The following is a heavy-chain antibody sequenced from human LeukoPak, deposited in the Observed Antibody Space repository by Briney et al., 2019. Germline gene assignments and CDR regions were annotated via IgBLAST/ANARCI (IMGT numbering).Heavy chain of an antibody. D-gene: IGHD3-3*01. CDR1: GFTFSSYG. CDR3: AKADHDFWSGYYDY. J-gene: IGHJ4*02. CDR2: ISYDGSNK. Sequence: GGSLRLSCAASGFTFSSYGMHWVRQAPGKGLEWVAVISYDGSNKYYADSVKGRFTISRDNSKNTLYLQMNSLRAEDTAVYYCAKADHDFWSGYYDYWGQGTLVTVSS. V-gene: IGHV3-30*18.